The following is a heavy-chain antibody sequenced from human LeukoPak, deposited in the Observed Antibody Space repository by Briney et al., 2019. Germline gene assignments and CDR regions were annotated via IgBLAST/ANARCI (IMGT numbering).Heavy chain of an antibody. Sequence: ASVKVSCKVSGYTLTELSMHWVRQAPGKGLEWMGGFDPEDGETIYAQKFQGRVTMTEDTSTDTAYMELSSLRSEDTAVYYCATIPRGYCSGGSCYSDSRHLHYWGQGTLVTVSS. D-gene: IGHD2-15*01. CDR3: ATIPRGYCSGGSCYSDSRHLHY. V-gene: IGHV1-24*01. CDR2: FDPEDGET. CDR1: GYTLTELS. J-gene: IGHJ4*02.